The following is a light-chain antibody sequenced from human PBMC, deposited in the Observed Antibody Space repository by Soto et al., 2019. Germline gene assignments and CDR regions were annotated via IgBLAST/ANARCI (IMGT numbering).Light chain of an antibody. CDR2: DAS. CDR1: QDIKNY. CDR3: QQSASSVT. Sequence: DIQMTQSPSSLSASVGDRVTITCQASQDIKNYLNWYQQKSGKAPKLLIYDASTLQSGVPSRFSGSGSGTDFTLTISSLEPEDFAMYYCQQSASSVTFGQGTRWRL. V-gene: IGKV1-33*01. J-gene: IGKJ5*01.